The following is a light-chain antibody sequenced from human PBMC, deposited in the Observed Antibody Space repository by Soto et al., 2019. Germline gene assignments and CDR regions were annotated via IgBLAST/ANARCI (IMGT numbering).Light chain of an antibody. CDR1: SSDVGSYNY. J-gene: IGLJ2*01. CDR3: SSYTSSSTLV. Sequence: QSALTQPASVSGSPGQSITMSCTGTSSDVGSYNYVSWYQQHPGKAPKLMIYAVSNRPSGVSNRFSGSQSGNTASLTISGLQAEDEADYYCSSYTSSSTLVFGGGTKVTVL. CDR2: AVS. V-gene: IGLV2-14*01.